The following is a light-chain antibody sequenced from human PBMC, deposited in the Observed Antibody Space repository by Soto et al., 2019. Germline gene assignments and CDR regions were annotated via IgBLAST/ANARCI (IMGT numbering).Light chain of an antibody. Sequence: QSVLTQPPSVSGAPGQRVTISCTGSSSNIGAGYDVHWYQQLPGTATKLLIYGNSNRPSGVPDRFSGYKSGTSASLAITGLLAEDEADYYCQSDDSSLSGVVFGGGTKLTVL. CDR3: QSDDSSLSGVV. V-gene: IGLV1-40*01. CDR2: GNS. J-gene: IGLJ2*01. CDR1: SSNIGAGYD.